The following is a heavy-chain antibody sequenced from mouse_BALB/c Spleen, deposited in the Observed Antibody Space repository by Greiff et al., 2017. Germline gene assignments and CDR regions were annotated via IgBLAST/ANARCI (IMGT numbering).Heavy chain of an antibody. J-gene: IGHJ1*01. Sequence: EVMLVESGGGLVKPGGSLKLSCAASGFAFSSYDMSWVRQTPEKRLEWVAYISSGGGSTYYPDTVKGRFTISRDNAKNTLYLQMSSLKSEDTAMYYCARHNYGNYYWYFDVWGAGTTVTVSS. CDR3: ARHNYGNYYWYFDV. D-gene: IGHD2-1*01. CDR1: GFAFSSYD. V-gene: IGHV5-12-1*01. CDR2: ISSGGGST.